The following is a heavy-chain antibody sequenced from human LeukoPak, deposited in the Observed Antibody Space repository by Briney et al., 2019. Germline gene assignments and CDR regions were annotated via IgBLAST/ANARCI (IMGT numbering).Heavy chain of an antibody. V-gene: IGHV1-2*02. Sequence: ASVKVSCKASGYTFTGYYMHWVRQAPGQGLEWMGWINPNSGGTNYAQKFQGRVTMTRDTSISTAYMELSRLRSDDTAVYYCATVPYYYDSSGYRVPDYWGQGTLVTVSS. CDR1: GYTFTGYY. J-gene: IGHJ4*02. CDR2: INPNSGGT. CDR3: ATVPYYYDSSGYRVPDY. D-gene: IGHD3-22*01.